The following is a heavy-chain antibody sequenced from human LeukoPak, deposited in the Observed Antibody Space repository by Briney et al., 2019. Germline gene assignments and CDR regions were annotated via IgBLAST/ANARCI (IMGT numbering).Heavy chain of an antibody. D-gene: IGHD7-27*01. V-gene: IGHV3-30*18. CDR3: AKDVNWGPRYYYYGMDV. CDR1: GFTFSSYG. Sequence: TGGSLRLSCAASGFTFSSYGMHWVRQAPGKGLEWVAVISYDGNNKYYADSVKGRFTISRDNSKNTLYPQMNSLRAEDTAVYYCAKDVNWGPRYYYYGMDVWGQGTTVTVSS. CDR2: ISYDGNNK. J-gene: IGHJ6*02.